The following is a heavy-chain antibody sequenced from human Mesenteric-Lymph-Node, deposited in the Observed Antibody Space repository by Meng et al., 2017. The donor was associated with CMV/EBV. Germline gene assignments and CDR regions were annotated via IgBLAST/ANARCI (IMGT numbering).Heavy chain of an antibody. CDR2: ISSSGSYR. D-gene: IGHD3-10*01. V-gene: IGHV3-21*01. CDR1: GLTFSSYG. J-gene: IGHJ4*02. CDR3: AKGVQIDY. Sequence: GESLKISCTASGLTFSSYGMNWVRQAPGKGLEWVSFISSSGSYRYYADSLKGRITISRDNAKNSLYLQMNNLKAEDTAVYYCAKGVQIDYWGQGTLVTVSS.